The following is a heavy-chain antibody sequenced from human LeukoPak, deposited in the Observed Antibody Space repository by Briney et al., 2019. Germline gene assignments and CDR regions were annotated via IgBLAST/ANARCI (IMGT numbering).Heavy chain of an antibody. Sequence: ASVKVSCKVSGYTFTDYYMHWMQQAPRKGLEWMGLVDPEDGETIYAEKFQGRVTITADTSTDTAYMELSSLRSEDTAVYYCATVLGATHFDYWGQGTLVTVSS. J-gene: IGHJ4*02. V-gene: IGHV1-69-2*01. CDR2: VDPEDGET. CDR1: GYTFTDYY. D-gene: IGHD1-26*01. CDR3: ATVLGATHFDY.